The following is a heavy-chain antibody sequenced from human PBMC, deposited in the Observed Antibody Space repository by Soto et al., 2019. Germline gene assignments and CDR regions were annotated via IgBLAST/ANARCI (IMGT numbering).Heavy chain of an antibody. V-gene: IGHV1-3*01. CDR1: GYTFTSYA. D-gene: IGHD1-26*01. CDR2: INAGNGNT. J-gene: IGHJ6*02. Sequence: ASVKVSCKASGYTFTSYAMHWVRQAPGQRLEWMGWINAGNGNTKYSQKFQGRVTITRDTSASTAYMELSSLRSEDTAVYYCARLMGSYYYYGMDVWGQGTTVTSP. CDR3: ARLMGSYYYYGMDV.